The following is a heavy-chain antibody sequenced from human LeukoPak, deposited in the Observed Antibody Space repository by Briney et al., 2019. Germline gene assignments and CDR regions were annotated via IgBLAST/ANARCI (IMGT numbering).Heavy chain of an antibody. V-gene: IGHV1-2*02. Sequence: GASVKVSCKASGYTLTNYDINWVRQATGQGLEWVGWINPTSGGTTYAQRFQGRVTVTRDTSISTAYMELTRLRSDDTAVYYCARDRIQLWLPNHFDYWGQGTVVTVSS. J-gene: IGHJ4*02. CDR1: GYTLTNYD. CDR2: INPTSGGT. CDR3: ARDRIQLWLPNHFDY. D-gene: IGHD5-18*01.